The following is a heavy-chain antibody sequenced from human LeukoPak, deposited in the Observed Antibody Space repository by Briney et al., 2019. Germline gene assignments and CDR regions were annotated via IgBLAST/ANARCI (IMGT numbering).Heavy chain of an antibody. CDR3: AILRITMVRGVSFRLDY. CDR1: GGTFSSYA. V-gene: IGHV1-69*10. CDR2: IIPILSIA. J-gene: IGHJ4*02. D-gene: IGHD3-10*01. Sequence: SVKVSCKASGGTFSSYAISWVRQAPGQGLEWMGGIIPILSIANYAQKFQGRVTITADKSTSTAYMELSSLRSEDTAVYYCAILRITMVRGVSFRLDYWGQGTLVTVSS.